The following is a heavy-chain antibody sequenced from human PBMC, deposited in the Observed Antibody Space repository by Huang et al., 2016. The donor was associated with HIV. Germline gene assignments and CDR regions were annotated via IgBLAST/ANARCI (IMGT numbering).Heavy chain of an antibody. CDR1: GFTFTNYA. V-gene: IGHV3-21*06. CDR3: ARPQGDKVRGIIRSYYYYYGMDV. D-gene: IGHD3-10*01. J-gene: IGHJ6*02. CDR2: MGSSSSYI. Sequence: EVQLVESGGGLVKPGGSLRLSCVASGFTFTNYAMNWVRQAPGKGLEWVAAMGSSSSYIYDADSVKGRFTISRDDAKNSLYLQRNSLRAEDTAVYYCARPQGDKVRGIIRSYYYYYGMDVWGRGTTVTVSS.